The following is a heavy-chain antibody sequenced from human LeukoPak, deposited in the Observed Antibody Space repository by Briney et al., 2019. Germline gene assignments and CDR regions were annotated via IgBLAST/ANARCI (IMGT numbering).Heavy chain of an antibody. CDR1: GYTFTGYY. Sequence: GASVKLSCKASGYTFTGYYMNWVRQAPGQRLEWMGWINRNSGCTEYAQKFQGRVTMTRDTSISTAYMELSRLRSDDTAVYYCARAMGFGRWPWVRWFDPWGQGTLVTVSS. D-gene: IGHD3/OR15-3a*01. J-gene: IGHJ5*02. V-gene: IGHV1-2*02. CDR3: ARAMGFGRWPWVRWFDP. CDR2: INRNSGCT.